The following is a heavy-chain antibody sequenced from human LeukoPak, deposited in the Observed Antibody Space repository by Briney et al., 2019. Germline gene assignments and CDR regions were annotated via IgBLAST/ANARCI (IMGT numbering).Heavy chain of an antibody. CDR2: ISAYNGNT. CDR3: ARGSRRYYDSSGYSGGDY. D-gene: IGHD3-22*01. J-gene: IGHJ4*02. CDR1: GYTFTSYG. Sequence: ASVKVSCKASGYTFTSYGISWVRQAPGQGLEWMGWISAYNGNTNYAQKLKGRVTMTTDTSTSTAYMELWSLRSDDTAVYYCARGSRRYYDSSGYSGGDYWGQGTLVTVSS. V-gene: IGHV1-18*01.